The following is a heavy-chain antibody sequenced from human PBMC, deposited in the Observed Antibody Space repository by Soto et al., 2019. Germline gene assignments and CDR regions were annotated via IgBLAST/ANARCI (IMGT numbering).Heavy chain of an antibody. CDR2: IYYSGST. CDR1: GGSISSGDYY. CDR3: ARDPGHDYGFAFDI. V-gene: IGHV4-30-4*01. J-gene: IGHJ3*02. D-gene: IGHD4-17*01. Sequence: QVQLQESGPGLVKPSQTLSLTCTVSGGSISSGDYYWSWIRQPPGKGLEWSGYIYYSGSTYYNPSLKSRVTTQVDTSKNQFYLKLSSVTAADTAVYYCARDPGHDYGFAFDIWGQGTMVTVSS.